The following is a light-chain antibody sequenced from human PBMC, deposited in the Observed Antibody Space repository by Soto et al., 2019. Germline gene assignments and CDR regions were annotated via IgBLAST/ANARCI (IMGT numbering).Light chain of an antibody. CDR3: QQGHGFPT. CDR2: SAS. J-gene: IGKJ4*01. Sequence: DIQMTQSPSSVSASVGDRVTITCRASRDITTRLAWYQQKPGKAPQILIYSASTLQTGVPPRFRGSGSGTEFTLTITNLQPDDFATYYCQQGHGFPTFGGGTTVE. CDR1: RDITTR. V-gene: IGKV1-12*01.